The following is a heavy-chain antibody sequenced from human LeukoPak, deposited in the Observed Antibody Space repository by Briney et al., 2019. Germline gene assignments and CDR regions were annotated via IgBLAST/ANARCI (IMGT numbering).Heavy chain of an antibody. Sequence: GGSLRLSCAASGFTFSNYAMAWVRQAPGKGLEWVSGLSGSGSNTFYTDSLKGRFTISRDNPKNTLYLQMNSLRADDTAVYYCARSTDYGDYGAPYYFDYWGQGTLVTVSS. CDR2: LSGSGSNT. V-gene: IGHV3-23*01. D-gene: IGHD4-17*01. CDR3: ARSTDYGDYGAPYYFDY. CDR1: GFTFSNYA. J-gene: IGHJ4*02.